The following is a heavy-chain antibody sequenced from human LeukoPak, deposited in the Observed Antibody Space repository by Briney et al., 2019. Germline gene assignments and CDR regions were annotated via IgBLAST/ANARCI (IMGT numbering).Heavy chain of an antibody. Sequence: SETLSLNCTVSGGSISSSSYYWGWIRQPPGKGLERIGSIYYSGSTYYNPSRKSRVTISVDTSKNQFSLKLSSVTAADTAVYYCARSYGSGSYHFPDYWGQGTLVTVSS. V-gene: IGHV4-39*01. CDR1: GGSISSSSYY. CDR3: ARSYGSGSYHFPDY. J-gene: IGHJ4*02. D-gene: IGHD3-10*01. CDR2: IYYSGST.